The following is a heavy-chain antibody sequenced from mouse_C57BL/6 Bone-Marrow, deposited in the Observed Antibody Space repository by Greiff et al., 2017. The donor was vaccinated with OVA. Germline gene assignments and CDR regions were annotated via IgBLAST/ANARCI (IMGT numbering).Heavy chain of an antibody. Sequence: QVQLKQSGAELVRPGASVTLSCKASGYTFTDYEMHWVKQTPVHGLEWIGAIDPDTGGPASHQKFKGKAILTADKSSSTAYRELRSLTSEDSAVYYCTRGYSNDYAMDYWGQGTSVTVSS. CDR1: GYTFTDYE. CDR3: TRGYSNDYAMDY. CDR2: IDPDTGGP. V-gene: IGHV1-15*01. D-gene: IGHD2-5*01. J-gene: IGHJ4*01.